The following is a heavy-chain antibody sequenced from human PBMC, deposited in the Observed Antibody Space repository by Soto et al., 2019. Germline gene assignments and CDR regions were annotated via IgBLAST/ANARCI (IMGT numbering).Heavy chain of an antibody. Sequence: QITLKESGPTLVKPTQTLTLTCTFSGFSLSTSGVGVGWIRQPPGKALEWLALIYWDDNKRDSPSLTSRLTITKDTTKNQLILNMTNIDPVDTATYYCAHVLVVVASYRMDVWGQGTTVTVSS. CDR3: AHVLVVVASYRMDV. J-gene: IGHJ6*02. CDR2: IYWDDNK. CDR1: GFSLSTSGVG. V-gene: IGHV2-5*02. D-gene: IGHD2-15*01.